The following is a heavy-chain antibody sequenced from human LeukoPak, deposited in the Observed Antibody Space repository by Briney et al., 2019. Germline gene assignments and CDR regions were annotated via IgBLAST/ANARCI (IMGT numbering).Heavy chain of an antibody. CDR1: GLTFSGYA. V-gene: IGHV3-30-3*01. CDR3: ARDHGQFGSNNYFDY. J-gene: IGHJ4*02. CDR2: ISYDGSNK. Sequence: QSGGSRRLSGAASGLTFSGYAMHWVGKAPGKGLGWVAVISYDGSNKYYADAVKGRFTISRDNSKNTLYLQMNSLRAEDTAVYYCARDHGQFGSNNYFDYWGQGTLVTVSS. D-gene: IGHD2/OR15-2a*01.